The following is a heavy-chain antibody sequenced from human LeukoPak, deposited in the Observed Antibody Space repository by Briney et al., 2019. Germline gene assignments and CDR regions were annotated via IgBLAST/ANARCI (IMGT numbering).Heavy chain of an antibody. CDR1: GYTFTGYY. CDR2: INPNSGGT. D-gene: IGHD6-19*01. CDR3: ARVFYYGGSSGWYRWFDP. V-gene: IGHV1-2*02. Sequence: GASVKVSCKASGYTFTGYYMHWVRQAPGQGLEWMGWINPNSGGTNYAQKFQGRVTMTRDTSISTAYMELSRLRSDDTAVYYCARVFYYGGSSGWYRWFDPWGQGTLVTVSS. J-gene: IGHJ5*02.